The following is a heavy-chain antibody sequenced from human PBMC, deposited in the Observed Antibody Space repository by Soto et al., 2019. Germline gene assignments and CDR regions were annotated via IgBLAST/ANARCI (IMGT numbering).Heavy chain of an antibody. D-gene: IGHD3-16*01. Sequence: VQLVESGGGVVQHGRSLRLSCAASGFTFSDYAMHWVRQAPGKGLEWVAVVSTDGRNTHYADSVKGRFTISRESSKNTVTLEMTSPRAEDRASYYCAQGGPQAQVPSDFNYWCQGALVTVSS. CDR2: VSTDGRNT. J-gene: IGHJ4*02. V-gene: IGHV3-30*03. CDR3: AQGGPQAQVPSDFNY. CDR1: GFTFSDYA.